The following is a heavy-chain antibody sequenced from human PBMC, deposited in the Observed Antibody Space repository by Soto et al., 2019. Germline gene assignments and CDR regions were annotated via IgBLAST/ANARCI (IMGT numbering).Heavy chain of an antibody. D-gene: IGHD2-21*02. CDR1: GFTFSSYA. CDR2: ISYDGSNK. J-gene: IGHJ5*02. CDR3: ASPGGDYFFSWFDP. Sequence: QVQLVESGGGVVQPGRSLRLSCAASGFTFSSYAMHWVRQAPGKGLEWVAVISYDGSNKYYADSVKGRFTISRDNSKNTLYLQMNSLRTEDTAVYYCASPGGDYFFSWFDPWGQGTLVTVSS. V-gene: IGHV3-30-3*01.